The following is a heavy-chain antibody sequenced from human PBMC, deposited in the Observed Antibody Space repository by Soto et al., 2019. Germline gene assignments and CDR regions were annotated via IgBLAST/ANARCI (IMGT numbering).Heavy chain of an antibody. V-gene: IGHV1-69*05. J-gene: IGHJ4*02. Sequence: SVKVSCKASGGTFSSYAISWVRQAPGQGLEWMGGIIPIFGTANYAQKFQGRVTMTRDTSISTAYMELSRLRSDDTAVYYCASLFGGWSGYKYYFDYWGQGTLVTVSS. CDR1: GGTFSSYA. CDR2: IIPIFGTA. D-gene: IGHD3-3*01. CDR3: ASLFGGWSGYKYYFDY.